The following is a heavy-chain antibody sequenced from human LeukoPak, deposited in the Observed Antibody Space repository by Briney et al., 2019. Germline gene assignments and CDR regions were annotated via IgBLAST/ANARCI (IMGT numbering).Heavy chain of an antibody. D-gene: IGHD2-15*01. Sequence: ASVKVSCKASGYTFTSYGISWVRQAPGRGLEWMGWISAHNGNTNYAQKLQGRVTMTTDTSTSTAYMELRSLRSDDTAVYYCARDRAAVYYYYYGMDVWGQGTTVTVSS. CDR2: ISAHNGNT. J-gene: IGHJ6*02. V-gene: IGHV1-18*01. CDR1: GYTFTSYG. CDR3: ARDRAAVYYYYYGMDV.